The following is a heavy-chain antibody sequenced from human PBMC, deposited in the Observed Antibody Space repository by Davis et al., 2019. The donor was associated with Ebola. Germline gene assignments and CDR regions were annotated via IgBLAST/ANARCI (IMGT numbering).Heavy chain of an antibody. CDR2: IHYDGSNK. V-gene: IGHV3-30*02. CDR3: AKDRYPSAALDH. CDR1: GFTFSSYG. Sequence: GESLKISCVASGFTFSSYGMSWVRQAPGEGLEGVAFIHYDGSNKYYADSVKGRFTISRDNSKNTLYLQMNSLRAEDTAVHYCAKDRYPSAALDHWGQGTLVTVSS. D-gene: IGHD6-13*01. J-gene: IGHJ4*02.